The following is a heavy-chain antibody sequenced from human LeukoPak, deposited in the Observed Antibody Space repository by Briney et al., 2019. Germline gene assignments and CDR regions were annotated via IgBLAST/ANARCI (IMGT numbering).Heavy chain of an antibody. V-gene: IGHV4-4*02. Sequence: SETLSLTCAVSGVSISSSNWWSWVSQPPGKWLEWIGEIYHSGSTNYNPSLKSRVTISVDKSKNQFSLKLSSVTAADTAVYYCARATLGEQLRDWGQGTLVTVSS. D-gene: IGHD3-16*01. J-gene: IGHJ4*02. CDR2: IYHSGST. CDR1: GVSISSSNW. CDR3: ARATLGEQLRD.